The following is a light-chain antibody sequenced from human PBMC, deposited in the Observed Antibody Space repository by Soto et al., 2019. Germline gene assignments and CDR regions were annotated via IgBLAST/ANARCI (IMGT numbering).Light chain of an antibody. CDR2: DAS. J-gene: IGKJ1*01. CDR1: QSVDRY. CDR3: QQYKDYTWT. Sequence: DIQMTQSPSTLSASVGDRVSITCRASQSVDRYLAWYQQKPGKAPHLLIYDASSLESGVPSRFSGSGSGTEFTLTISSLQPYDFTTFYCQQYKDYTWTFGQGTKVEV. V-gene: IGKV1-5*01.